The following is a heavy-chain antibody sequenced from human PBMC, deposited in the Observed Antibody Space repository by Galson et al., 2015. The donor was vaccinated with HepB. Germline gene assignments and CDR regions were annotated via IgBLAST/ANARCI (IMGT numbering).Heavy chain of an antibody. D-gene: IGHD4-17*01. CDR3: AKERYIYGKGGPDN. V-gene: IGHV3-30*18. J-gene: IGHJ4*02. CDR1: GFSFSRYG. Sequence: SLRLSCACSGFSFSRYGIHWVRQAPGKGLEWVAFISYDGKQKYFADSLKGRFTVSRDNSKNTIYLQLNSLRPDDTAVYRCAKERYIYGKGGPDNWGQGTLVTVSS. CDR2: ISYDGKQK.